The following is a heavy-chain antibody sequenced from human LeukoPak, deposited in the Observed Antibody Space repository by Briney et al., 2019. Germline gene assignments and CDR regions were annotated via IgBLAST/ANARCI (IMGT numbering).Heavy chain of an antibody. CDR2: IIPIFGTA. CDR3: ARGAIQLWFYYYYGMDV. Sequence: SVKVSCKASGGTFSSYAISWVRQAPGQGLEWMGGIIPIFGTANYAQEFQGRVTITADESTSTAYMELSSLRSEDTAVYYCARGAIQLWFYYYYGMDVWGQGTTVTVSS. CDR1: GGTFSSYA. J-gene: IGHJ6*02. D-gene: IGHD5-18*01. V-gene: IGHV1-69*13.